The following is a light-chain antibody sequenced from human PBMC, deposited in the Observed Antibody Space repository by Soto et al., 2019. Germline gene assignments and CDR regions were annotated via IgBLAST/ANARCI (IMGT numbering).Light chain of an antibody. CDR1: SSNIGAGYD. CDR2: GNS. V-gene: IGLV1-40*01. J-gene: IGLJ2*01. CDR3: QSYDSSLSVL. Sequence: QSVLTQPPSVSGAPGQRVTISCTGSSSNIGAGYDVHWYQQLPGTAPKLLIYGNSNRPSGVPDRFSGSKSGTSASLAITGLQAEYEADYCCQSYDSSLSVLFGGGTQLTVL.